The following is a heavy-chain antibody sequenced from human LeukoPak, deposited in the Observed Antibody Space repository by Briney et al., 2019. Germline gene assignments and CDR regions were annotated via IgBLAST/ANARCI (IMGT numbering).Heavy chain of an antibody. D-gene: IGHD1-26*01. CDR3: ARARQWAGFDP. Sequence: SETLSLTCTVSNASISSNTYYRAWIRQPPGKGLEYIGSINYRGSTNYNPSLKSRVTISVDTSKNQSSLKLSSVTAADTAVYYCARARQWAGFDPWGQGTLVTVSS. CDR2: INYRGST. CDR1: NASISSNTYY. J-gene: IGHJ5*02. V-gene: IGHV4-39*07.